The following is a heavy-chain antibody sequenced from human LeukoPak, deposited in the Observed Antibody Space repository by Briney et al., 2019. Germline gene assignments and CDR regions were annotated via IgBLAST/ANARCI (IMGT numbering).Heavy chain of an antibody. V-gene: IGHV7-4-1*02. Sequence: ASVKVSCKTSGYTFTEYSINWVRQAPGQGLDWMGWINTNAGNPTYAQGFTGRFVFSLDTSVSTAFLQISSLTPEDTAVYYCVKDLRVVDWGQGTLVTVS. CDR1: GYTFTEYS. CDR2: INTNAGNP. CDR3: VKDLRVVD. J-gene: IGHJ4*02. D-gene: IGHD3-22*01.